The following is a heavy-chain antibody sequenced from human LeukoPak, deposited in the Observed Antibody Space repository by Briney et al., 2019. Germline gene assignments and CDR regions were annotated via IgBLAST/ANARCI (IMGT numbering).Heavy chain of an antibody. J-gene: IGHJ4*02. V-gene: IGHV3-30*03. CDR2: ISYDGSNK. CDR3: ASRAGINYYDSSGYPY. D-gene: IGHD3-22*01. Sequence: GGSLRLSCAASGFTFSSYGMHWVRQAPGKGLEWVAVISYDGSNKYYADSVKGRFTISRDNSKNALYLQMNNLRAEDTAVYYCASRAGINYYDSSGYPYWGQGTLVTVSS. CDR1: GFTFSSYG.